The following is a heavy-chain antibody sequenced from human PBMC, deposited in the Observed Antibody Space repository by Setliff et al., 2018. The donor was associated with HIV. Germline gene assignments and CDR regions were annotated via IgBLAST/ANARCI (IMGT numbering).Heavy chain of an antibody. D-gene: IGHD2-15*01. CDR3: ALPYCSGGNCWSSASLPPAGWFDP. Sequence: ASVKVSCKASGYTFTSYGISWVRQAPGQGLEWMGWISAILDTTNYAQKFQGRVTITTDESTSTAYMELSSLRSEDTAVYYCALPYCSGGNCWSSASLPPAGWFDPWGQGTLVTVSS. CDR1: GYTFTSYG. CDR2: ISAILDTT. J-gene: IGHJ5*02. V-gene: IGHV1-69*05.